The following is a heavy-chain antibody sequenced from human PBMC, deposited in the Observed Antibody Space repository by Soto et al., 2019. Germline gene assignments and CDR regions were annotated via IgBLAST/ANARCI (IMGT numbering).Heavy chain of an antibody. D-gene: IGHD6-19*01. CDR2: MNPNSGNT. CDR3: ARGVPSVGAVAGHGWFDP. CDR1: GYTFTSYD. Sequence: ASVKVSCKASGYTFTSYDINWVRQATGQGLEWMGWMNPNSGNTGYAQKFQGRVTMTRNTSISTAYMELSSLRSEDTAVYYCARGVPSVGAVAGHGWFDPWGQGTLVTVSS. J-gene: IGHJ5*02. V-gene: IGHV1-8*01.